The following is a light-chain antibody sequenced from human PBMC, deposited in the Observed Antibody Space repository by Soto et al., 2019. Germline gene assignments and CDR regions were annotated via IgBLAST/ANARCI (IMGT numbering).Light chain of an antibody. CDR3: QQSYISPRT. Sequence: DIQMTQSPSSLSASVGDRVTITCRASQSISSYLNWYQQKPGKAPKLLIYAASSLESGVPSRFSGSGSGTDFTLTVSSLQSEDFATYYCQQSYISPRTFGQGTKVQIK. CDR1: QSISSY. V-gene: IGKV1-39*01. CDR2: AAS. J-gene: IGKJ1*01.